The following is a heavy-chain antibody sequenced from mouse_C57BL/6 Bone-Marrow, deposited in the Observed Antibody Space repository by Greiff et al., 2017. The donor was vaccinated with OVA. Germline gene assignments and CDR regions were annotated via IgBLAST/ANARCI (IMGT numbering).Heavy chain of an antibody. J-gene: IGHJ4*01. CDR2: IDPSDSYT. CDR3: AGLLPAMDY. D-gene: IGHD1-1*01. Sequence: VQLQQPGAELVMPGASVKLSCKASGYTFTSYWMHWVKQRPGQGLEWIGEIDPSDSYTNYNQKFKGKSTLTVDKSSSTAYMQLSSLTSEDSAVYYGAGLLPAMDYWGQGTSVTVSA. CDR1: GYTFTSYW. V-gene: IGHV1-69*01.